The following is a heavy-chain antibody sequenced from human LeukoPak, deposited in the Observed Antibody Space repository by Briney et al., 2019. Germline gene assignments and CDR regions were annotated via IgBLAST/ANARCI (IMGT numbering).Heavy chain of an antibody. D-gene: IGHD1-26*01. J-gene: IGHJ4*02. CDR1: GGTFSSYA. CDR2: IIPIFGTA. V-gene: IGHV1-69*01. CDR3: ARNPPRAATWYYFDY. Sequence: ASVKVSCKASGGTFSSYAISWVRQAPGQGLEWMGGIIPIFGTANYAQKLQGRVTITADESTSTAYMELSSLRSEDTAVYYCARNPPRAATWYYFDYWGQGTLVTVSS.